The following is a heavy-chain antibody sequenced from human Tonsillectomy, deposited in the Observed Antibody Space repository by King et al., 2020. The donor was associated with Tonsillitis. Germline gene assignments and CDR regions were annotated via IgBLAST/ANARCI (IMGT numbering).Heavy chain of an antibody. CDR2: IGKSGGST. D-gene: IGHD3-22*01. CDR1: GFTFSNYA. J-gene: IGHJ1*01. V-gene: IGHV3-23*04. CDR3: AKAAPRYFDSHGFYSGLNNFQH. Sequence: VQLVESGGGLVQPGGSLRFSCATSGFTFSNYAMSWVRQAPGKGLEWVSSIGKSGGSTYYADSVKGRFTISRDNSNNTLYLQMSSLRVEDTAVYYCAKAAPRYFDSHGFYSGLNNFQHWGQGTLVTVSS.